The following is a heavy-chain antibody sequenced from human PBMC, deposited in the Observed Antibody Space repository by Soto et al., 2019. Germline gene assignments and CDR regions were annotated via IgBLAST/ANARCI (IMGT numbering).Heavy chain of an antibody. Sequence: PGESLKISCQGSGYTFSNHWINWVRLVPGTGLEWMGIIFPRDSDTRYSPSLQGQVIISVDKSTNTAYLQWTRLTASDTAIYYCAKSIEGGPMDVWGQGTTVTVSS. D-gene: IGHD1-26*01. CDR2: IFPRDSDT. J-gene: IGHJ6*02. V-gene: IGHV5-51*01. CDR3: AKSIEGGPMDV. CDR1: GYTFSNHW.